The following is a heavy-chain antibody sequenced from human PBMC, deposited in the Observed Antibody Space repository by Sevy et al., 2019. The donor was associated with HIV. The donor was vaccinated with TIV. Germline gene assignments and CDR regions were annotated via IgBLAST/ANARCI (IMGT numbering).Heavy chain of an antibody. CDR2: ILPQVGIA. CDR3: ATVRPCGGDCYFFDS. CDR1: GGSLSNYG. V-gene: IGHV1-69*10. J-gene: IGHJ4*02. Sequence: ASVKVSCKASGGSLSNYGMNWVWQAPGQGLEWRGGILPQVGIANYAQRFRDRVTITADKSTSTVYMEVRRLRSEDTGIYYCATVRPCGGDCYFFDSWGQGTLVTVSS. D-gene: IGHD2-21*02.